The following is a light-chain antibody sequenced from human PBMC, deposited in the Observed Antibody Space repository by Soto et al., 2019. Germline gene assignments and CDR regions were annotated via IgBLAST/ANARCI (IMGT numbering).Light chain of an antibody. CDR1: SSDVGSNNL. CDR2: EGS. Sequence: QSALTQPASVSGSPGQSITISCTGTSSDVGSNNLVSWYQQNPGKAPKLMIYEGSKRPSGVSNRFSGSKSGNTASLTIPGLQAEDEADYYCCSYAGSRVFGGGTKLTVL. J-gene: IGLJ3*02. CDR3: CSYAGSRV. V-gene: IGLV2-23*01.